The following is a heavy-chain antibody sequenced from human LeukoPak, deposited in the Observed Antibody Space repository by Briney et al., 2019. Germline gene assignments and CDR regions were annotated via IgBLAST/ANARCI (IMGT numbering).Heavy chain of an antibody. V-gene: IGHV4-59*01. CDR3: ARTNYYDSSAYNY. J-gene: IGHJ4*02. CDR2: IYYSGST. D-gene: IGHD3-22*01. Sequence: SETLSLTCTVSGGSISSYYWSWIRQPPGKGLEWIGYIYYSGSTNYNPSLKSRVTISVDTSKNQFSLKLSSVTAADTAVYYCARTNYYDSSAYNYWGQGTLVTVSS. CDR1: GGSISSYY.